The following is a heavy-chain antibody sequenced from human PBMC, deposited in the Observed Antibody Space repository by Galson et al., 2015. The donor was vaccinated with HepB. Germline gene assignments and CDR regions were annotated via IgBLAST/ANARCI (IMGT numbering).Heavy chain of an antibody. Sequence: SVKVSCKASGYTFISYYMHWVRQAPGQGLEWMGIINPSGGSTSYAQKLQGRVTMTRDTSTSIVYMESSSLRSEDTAVYYCARENYSGYTYWGQGTLVTVSS. CDR2: INPSGGST. J-gene: IGHJ4*02. CDR1: GYTFISYY. V-gene: IGHV1-46*04. D-gene: IGHD5-18*01. CDR3: ARENYSGYTY.